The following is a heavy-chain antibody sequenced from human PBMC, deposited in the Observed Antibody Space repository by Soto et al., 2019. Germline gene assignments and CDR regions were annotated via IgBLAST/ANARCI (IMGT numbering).Heavy chain of an antibody. J-gene: IGHJ6*02. V-gene: IGHV1-18*01. CDR1: GYSFSTYG. CDR2: ISTSNGYT. CDR3: VRDRSFALLGGYPSDSYGMDV. Sequence: QVQLVQSAGEEKEPGASLKVACKASGYSFSTYGISWVRQAPGQGLEWMGWISTSNGYTNYSQKYQGRVSMTTATSTNTAYMDVRSLRYDDTAFYSCVRDRSFALLGGYPSDSYGMDVWGQGTSVTVSS. D-gene: IGHD3-16*01.